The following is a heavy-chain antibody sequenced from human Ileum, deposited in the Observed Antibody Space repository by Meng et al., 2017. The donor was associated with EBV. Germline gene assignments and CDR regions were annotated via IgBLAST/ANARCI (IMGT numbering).Heavy chain of an antibody. CDR1: GGSFSDYS. CDR3: ARYGRCNGNYFYCFDP. J-gene: IGHJ5*02. V-gene: IGHV4-34*01. D-gene: IGHD2/OR15-2a*01. Sequence: QVPLAQWGKGVSESSKPLPLTCVAYGGSFSDYSCTWLRRPWGKGLEWIGENDQSGFTKFDPSLSSRATICRDTSNNQFSLKLNSVKAADTAVYYWARYGRCNGNYFYCFDPWGQGTLVTVSS. CDR2: NDQSGFT.